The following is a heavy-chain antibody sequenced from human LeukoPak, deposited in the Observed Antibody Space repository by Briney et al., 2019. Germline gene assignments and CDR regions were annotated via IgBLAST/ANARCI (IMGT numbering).Heavy chain of an antibody. V-gene: IGHV4-39*07. CDR2: IYYSGST. CDR3: ARARTRGVEMATTFDY. D-gene: IGHD5-24*01. CDR1: GGSISSSSYY. Sequence: SETLPLTCTVSGGSISSSSYYWGWIRQPPGKGLEWIGSIYYSGSTYYNPSLKSRVTISVDTSKNQFSLKLSSVTAADTAVYYCARARTRGVEMATTFDYWGQGTLVTVSS. J-gene: IGHJ4*02.